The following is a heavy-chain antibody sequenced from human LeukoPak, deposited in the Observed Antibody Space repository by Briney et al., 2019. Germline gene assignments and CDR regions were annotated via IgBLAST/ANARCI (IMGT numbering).Heavy chain of an antibody. D-gene: IGHD6-19*01. Sequence: PGGSLRLSCAASGFTFSSYAMTWVRQAPGKGLEWVSAISGSGGSTYYADSVKGRFTISRDNSRNTLYLQMNSLRAEATAVYYCAKDGYSSGWYSNYWGQGTLVTVSS. J-gene: IGHJ4*02. CDR1: GFTFSSYA. CDR3: AKDGYSSGWYSNY. CDR2: ISGSGGST. V-gene: IGHV3-23*01.